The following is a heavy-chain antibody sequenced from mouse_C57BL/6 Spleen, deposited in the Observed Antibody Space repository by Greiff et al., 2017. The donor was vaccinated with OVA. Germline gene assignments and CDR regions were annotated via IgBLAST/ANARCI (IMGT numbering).Heavy chain of an antibody. CDR3: AREGGITTVVATRYFDV. V-gene: IGHV1-81*01. CDR1: GYTFTSYG. D-gene: IGHD1-1*01. CDR2: IYPRSGNT. J-gene: IGHJ1*03. Sequence: VQLQQSGAELARPGASVKLSCKASGYTFTSYGISWVKQRTGQGLEWIGEIYPRSGNTYYNEKFKGKATLTADKSSSTAYMELRSLTSEDSAVYFCAREGGITTVVATRYFDVWGTGTTVTVSS.